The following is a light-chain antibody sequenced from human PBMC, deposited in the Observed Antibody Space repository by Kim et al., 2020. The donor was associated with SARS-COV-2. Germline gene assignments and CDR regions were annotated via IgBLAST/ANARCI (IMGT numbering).Light chain of an antibody. CDR2: WAS. V-gene: IGKV4-1*01. J-gene: IGKJ1*01. CDR1: QSVLYSSNNKNY. CDR3: QQYYGTPWT. Sequence: ATINCKSSQSVLYSSNNKNYLAWYQQKPGQPPKLLIYWASTRESGVPDRFSGSGSGTDFTLSINSLQAEDVALYYCQQYYGTPWTFGQGTKVDIK.